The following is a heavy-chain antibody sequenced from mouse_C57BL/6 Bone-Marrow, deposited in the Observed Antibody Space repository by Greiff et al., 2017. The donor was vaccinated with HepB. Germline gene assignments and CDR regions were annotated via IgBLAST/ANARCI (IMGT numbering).Heavy chain of an antibody. Sequence: EVKLVESGGDLVKPGGSLKLSCAASGFTFSSYGMSWVRQTPDKRLEWVATISSGGSYTYYPDSVKGRFTISRDNAKNTLYLQMSSLKSEDTAMYYCAGGGYYPWYFDVWGTGTTVTVSS. V-gene: IGHV5-6*01. J-gene: IGHJ1*03. CDR3: AGGGYYPWYFDV. CDR1: GFTFSSYG. CDR2: ISSGGSYT. D-gene: IGHD2-3*01.